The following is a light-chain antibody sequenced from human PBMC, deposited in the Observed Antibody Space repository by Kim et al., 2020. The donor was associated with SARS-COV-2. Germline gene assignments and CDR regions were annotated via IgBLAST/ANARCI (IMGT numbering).Light chain of an antibody. J-gene: IGLJ1*01. CDR1: SGSIASSY. Sequence: NFMLTQPHSVSGSPGKTVTISCTRSSGSIASSYVQWYQQLPGSAPTSVIYEDNQRPSGVPDRFSGSIDSSSNSASLTISGLQTEDEADYYCLSYDTTNPLYVFGTGTKVTVL. V-gene: IGLV6-57*04. CDR3: LSYDTTNPLYV. CDR2: EDN.